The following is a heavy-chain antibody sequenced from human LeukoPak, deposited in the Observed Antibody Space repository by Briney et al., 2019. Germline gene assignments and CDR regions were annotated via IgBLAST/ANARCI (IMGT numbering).Heavy chain of an antibody. CDR3: ARGAIFGVAANWVDP. J-gene: IGHJ5*02. CDR1: GGSISGYY. V-gene: IGHV4-59*01. Sequence: PSETLSLTCAISGGSISGYYWTWIRQPPGKGLGWIGYIYYSGSTNYNPSLKSRVIILVDTSKTQFSLKLSSVPAADAAVYYCARGAIFGVAANWVDPWGQGTLVTVSS. CDR2: IYYSGST. D-gene: IGHD3-3*01.